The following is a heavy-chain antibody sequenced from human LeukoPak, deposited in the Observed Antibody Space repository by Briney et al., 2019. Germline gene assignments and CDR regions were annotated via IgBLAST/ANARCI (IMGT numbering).Heavy chain of an antibody. J-gene: IGHJ4*02. Sequence: GGSLRLSCTASGFSFSSYWMGWVRQAPGKGLEWVANINQDETKKYYVDSVKGRFTISRDNAKNSLYLQMSNLRAEDTAVYYCARGRWELLLWGQGTLVTVSS. D-gene: IGHD1-26*01. CDR2: INQDETKK. CDR3: ARGRWELLL. CDR1: GFSFSSYW. V-gene: IGHV3-7*04.